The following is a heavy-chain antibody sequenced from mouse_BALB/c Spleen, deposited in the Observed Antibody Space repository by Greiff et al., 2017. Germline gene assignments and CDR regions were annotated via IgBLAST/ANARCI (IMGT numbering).Heavy chain of an antibody. CDR2: NNPNNGGT. Sequence: EVQLQQSGPELVKPGASVKIPCKASGYTFTDYNMDWVKQSHGKSLEWIGDNNPNNGGTIYNQKFKGKATLTVDKSSSTAYMELRSLTSEDTAVYYCARTGYGMDYWGQGTSVTVSS. CDR1: GYTFTDYN. V-gene: IGHV1-18*01. D-gene: IGHD1-2*01. CDR3: ARTGYGMDY. J-gene: IGHJ4*01.